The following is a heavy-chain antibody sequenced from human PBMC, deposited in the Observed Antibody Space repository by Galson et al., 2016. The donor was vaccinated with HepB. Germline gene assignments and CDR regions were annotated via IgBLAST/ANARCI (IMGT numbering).Heavy chain of an antibody. D-gene: IGHD2-15*01. CDR1: GSTFTNAW. V-gene: IGHV3-15*01. CDR3: TARAAK. CDR2: IRGKSDGGTT. J-gene: IGHJ4*02. Sequence: SLRLSCAASGSTFTNAWMSWVRQAPGKGLEWVGRIRGKSDGGTTDYAAAVKGRFTISRDDSKNTLYLQMSSLTTEDTAVYYCTARAAKGGQGTLVTVSS.